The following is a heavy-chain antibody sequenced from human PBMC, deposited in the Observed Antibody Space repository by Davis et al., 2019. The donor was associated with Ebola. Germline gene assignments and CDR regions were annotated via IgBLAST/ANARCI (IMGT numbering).Heavy chain of an antibody. Sequence: GGSLRLSCAASGFIFRSYVMSWVRQAPGKGLEWVSTFGTSGDTYYADSVKGRFTISRDNSKNTLYLQMNSLRVEDTAMYYCVKDTSNIWFDVWGQGTLVTVSA. CDR3: VKDTSNIWFDV. J-gene: IGHJ3*01. CDR1: GFIFRSYV. D-gene: IGHD2/OR15-2a*01. V-gene: IGHV3-23*01. CDR2: FGTSGDT.